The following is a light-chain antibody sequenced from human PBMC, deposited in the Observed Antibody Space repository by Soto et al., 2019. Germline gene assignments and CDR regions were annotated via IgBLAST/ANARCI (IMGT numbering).Light chain of an antibody. CDR3: NSYTSSSTYV. V-gene: IGLV2-14*03. CDR2: DVS. Sequence: QSALTQPASVSGSPGQSITISCTGTSSDVGGYNYVSWYQHHPGEAPKVMIYDVSNRPSGISNRFSGSKSGNTASLTISGLQAEEEADYYCNSYTSSSTYVFGTGTKVTVL. CDR1: SSDVGGYNY. J-gene: IGLJ1*01.